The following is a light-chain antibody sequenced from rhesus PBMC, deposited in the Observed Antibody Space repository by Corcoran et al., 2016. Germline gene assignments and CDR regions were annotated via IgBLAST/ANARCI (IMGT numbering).Light chain of an antibody. J-gene: IGLJ1*01. CDR1: TGAVTSGNY. CDR3: LLYYSGAQHI. CDR2: NTN. V-gene: IGLV7-76*01. Sequence: QAVVTQEPSLTVSPGGTVTLTCGPSTGAVTSGNYPHWFQQKPGQAPKTLIYNTNYKHSWTPARFSGSLLGDKAALTLSGAQPEDEAVYYCLLYYSGAQHIFGAGTRLTVL.